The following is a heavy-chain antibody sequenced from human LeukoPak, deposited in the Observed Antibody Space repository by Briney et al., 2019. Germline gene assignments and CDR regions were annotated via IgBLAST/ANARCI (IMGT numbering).Heavy chain of an antibody. J-gene: IGHJ6*03. V-gene: IGHV3-7*01. CDR3: ARSRFGELLAYYYMDV. D-gene: IGHD3-10*01. CDR2: IKQDGSEK. CDR1: GFTFSSYW. Sequence: PGGSLRLSCAASGFTFSSYWMSWVRQAPGKGLEWVANIKQDGSEKYYVDSVKGRFTISRDNAKNSLYLQMNSLRAEDTAVYYCARSRFGELLAYYYMDVWGKGTTVTVSS.